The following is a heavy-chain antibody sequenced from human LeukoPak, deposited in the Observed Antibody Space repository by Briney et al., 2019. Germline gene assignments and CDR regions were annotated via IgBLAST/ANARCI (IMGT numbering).Heavy chain of an antibody. CDR2: INHSGST. CDR3: ARGRYCSSTSCYDFQH. D-gene: IGHD2-2*01. J-gene: IGHJ1*01. CDR1: GGSFSGYY. V-gene: IGHV4-34*01. Sequence: SETLSLTCAVYGGSFSGYYWSWIRQPPGKGLEWIGEINHSGSTNYNPSLKSRVTISVDTSKNQFSLKLSSVTAADTAVYYCARGRYCSSTSCYDFQHWGQGTLLTVSS.